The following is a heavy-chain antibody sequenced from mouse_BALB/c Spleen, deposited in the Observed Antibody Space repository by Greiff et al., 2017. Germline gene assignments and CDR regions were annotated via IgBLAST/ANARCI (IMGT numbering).Heavy chain of an antibody. Sequence: QVQLKQSGPGLVQPSQSLSITCTVSGFSLTSYGVHWVRQSPGKGLEWLGVIWSGGSTDYNAAFISRLSISKDNSKSQVFFKMNSLQTDDTAMYYCARDFITTARRAYWGQGTLVTVSA. J-gene: IGHJ3*01. D-gene: IGHD1-2*01. CDR1: GFSLTSYG. V-gene: IGHV2-2*01. CDR2: IWSGGST. CDR3: ARDFITTARRAY.